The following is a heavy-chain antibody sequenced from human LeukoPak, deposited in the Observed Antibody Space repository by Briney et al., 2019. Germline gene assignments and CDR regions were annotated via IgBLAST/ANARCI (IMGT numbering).Heavy chain of an antibody. CDR3: ARDSSYRRYCSGGSCPLVYYYMDV. D-gene: IGHD2-15*01. Sequence: GASVKVSCKASGDTFTSYYMHRVRQAPGQGLEWMGIINPSGDSTSYAQKFQGRVTMTRDMSTSTVYMELSSLRSEDTAVYYCARDSSYRRYCSGGSCPLVYYYMDVWGKGTTVTVSS. V-gene: IGHV1-46*01. CDR1: GDTFTSYY. CDR2: INPSGDST. J-gene: IGHJ6*03.